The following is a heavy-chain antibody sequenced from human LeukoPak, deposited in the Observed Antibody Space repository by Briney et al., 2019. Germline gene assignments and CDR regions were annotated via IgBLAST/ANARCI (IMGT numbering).Heavy chain of an antibody. CDR3: TRDMRGAAAADDAFDI. D-gene: IGHD6-13*01. Sequence: ASVKVSCKASGYTFTSYDINLVRQATGQGLEWMGWMNPNSGNTGYAQKFQGRVTMTRNTSISTAYMELSSLRSEDTAVYYCTRDMRGAAAADDAFDISGQGTMVTVSS. J-gene: IGHJ3*02. CDR1: GYTFTSYD. V-gene: IGHV1-8*01. CDR2: MNPNSGNT.